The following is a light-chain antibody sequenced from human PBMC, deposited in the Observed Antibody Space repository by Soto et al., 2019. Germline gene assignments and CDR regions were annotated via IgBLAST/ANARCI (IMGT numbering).Light chain of an antibody. CDR3: QQDRTDS. V-gene: IGKV1-5*01. J-gene: IGKJ1*01. CDR2: HAS. CDR1: ESIRNW. Sequence: IQLTQSPTTLPASVGDRVTLTCRASESIRNWLAWYQQRPGTAPKLLIYHASILATAVPSRFSGNGAGTEFTRTISSLQPGDFATYYCQQDRTDSFGQGSRVEIK.